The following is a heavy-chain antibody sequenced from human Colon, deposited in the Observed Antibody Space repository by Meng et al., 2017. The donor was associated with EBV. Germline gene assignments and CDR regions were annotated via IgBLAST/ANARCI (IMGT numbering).Heavy chain of an antibody. D-gene: IGHD4-17*01. CDR1: GYNFTIYW. CDR2: VYPGDSDP. J-gene: IGHJ4*02. Sequence: GAEVNKPGGSLKISFKGSGYNFTIYWIGWVRQMPGKGLDWMGIVYPGDSDPRYSPSFQGQVTFSADKSISTAYLQWSSLKASDTAMYYCARVSRYGDYADYWGQGTLVTVSS. CDR3: ARVSRYGDYADY. V-gene: IGHV5-51*03.